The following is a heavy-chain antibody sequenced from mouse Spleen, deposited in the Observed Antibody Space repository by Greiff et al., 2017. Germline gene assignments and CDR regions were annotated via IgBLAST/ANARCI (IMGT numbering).Heavy chain of an antibody. V-gene: IGHV1-69*01. CDR2: IDPSDSYT. J-gene: IGHJ3*01. CDR3: ARWTYYYGSSYVQFAY. Sequence: QVQLQQSGAELVMPGASVKLSCKASGYTFTSYWMHWVKQRPGQGLEWIGEIDPSDSYTNYNQKFKGKATLTVDKSSSTAYMQLSSLTSEDSAVYYCARWTYYYGSSYVQFAYWGQGTLVTVSA. D-gene: IGHD1-1*01. CDR1: GYTFTSYW.